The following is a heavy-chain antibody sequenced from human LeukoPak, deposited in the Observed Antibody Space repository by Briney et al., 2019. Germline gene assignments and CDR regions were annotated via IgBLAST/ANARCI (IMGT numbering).Heavy chain of an antibody. CDR3: AKELLWFGEFTFDY. CDR2: ISDRGGST. CDR1: GFAFSSYA. V-gene: IGHV3-23*01. J-gene: IGHJ4*02. Sequence: GGSLRLSCAASGFAFSSYAMSWVRQAPGKGLEWVSFISDRGGSTYYADSVKGRSTISRDNSKNTLYLQMNSLRAEDTAVYYCAKELLWFGEFTFDYWGQGTLVTVSS. D-gene: IGHD3-10*01.